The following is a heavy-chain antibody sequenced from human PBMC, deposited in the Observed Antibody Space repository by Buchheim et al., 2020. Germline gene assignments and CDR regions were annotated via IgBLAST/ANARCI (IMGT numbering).Heavy chain of an antibody. V-gene: IGHV4-30-4*08. CDR3: ATRSLRYSGYDDAFDI. D-gene: IGHD5-12*01. Sequence: QVQLQESGPGLVKPSQTLSLTCTVSGGSISSGGYYWSWIRQHPGKGLEWIGYIYCSRNNYDNPSLKSRVTISVDTSKNQFSLKLSSVTAADTAVYYCATRSLRYSGYDDAFDIWGQGT. CDR2: IYCSRNN. J-gene: IGHJ3*02. CDR1: GGSISSGGYY.